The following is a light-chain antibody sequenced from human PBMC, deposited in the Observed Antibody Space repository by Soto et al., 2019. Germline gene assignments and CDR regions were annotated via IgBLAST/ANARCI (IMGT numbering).Light chain of an antibody. Sequence: QTVVTQPPSVSGAPGQRVTISCTGSSSNIGAGYDVHWYQQVPGTAPKLLIYANANRPSGVPDRFSGSKSGTSASLAITGLQAEDEADYYCQSYDSSLSGVVFGGGTKLTVL. CDR3: QSYDSSLSGVV. CDR1: SSNIGAGYD. J-gene: IGLJ2*01. V-gene: IGLV1-40*01. CDR2: ANA.